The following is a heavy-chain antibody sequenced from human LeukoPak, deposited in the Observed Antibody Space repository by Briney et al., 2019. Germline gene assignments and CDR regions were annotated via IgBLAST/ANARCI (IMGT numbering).Heavy chain of an antibody. V-gene: IGHV3-33*01. CDR3: ARWGGTRQYYFDY. J-gene: IGHJ4*02. D-gene: IGHD1-1*01. CDR2: TRFDGSIK. Sequence: GGSLRLSCAVSGFIFSDYGFHWVRQAPGKGLEWVAVTRFDGSIKQYADSVKGRFTISRDHSKNTLYLQMNSLKSEDTAVYYCARWGGTRQYYFDYWGRGTLVTVSS. CDR1: GFIFSDYG.